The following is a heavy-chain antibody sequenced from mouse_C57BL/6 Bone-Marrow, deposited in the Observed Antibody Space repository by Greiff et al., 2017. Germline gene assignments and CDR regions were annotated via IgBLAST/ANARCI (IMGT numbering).Heavy chain of an antibody. V-gene: IGHV2-2*01. CDR2: IWSGGST. J-gene: IGHJ4*01. CDR1: GFSLTSYG. Sequence: VQLQQSGPGLVQPSQSLSITCTVSGFSLTSYGVHWVRQSPGKGLEWLGVIWSGGSTDYNAAFISRLSISKDNSKSQVFFKMNSLQADDTAINYCARNFETTVVATEYYYAMDYWGQGTSITVSS. D-gene: IGHD1-1*01. CDR3: ARNFETTVVATEYYYAMDY.